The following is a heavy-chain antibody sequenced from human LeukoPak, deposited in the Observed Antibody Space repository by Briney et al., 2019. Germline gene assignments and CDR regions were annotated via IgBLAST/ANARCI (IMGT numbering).Heavy chain of an antibody. CDR2: IKSKTDGGTT. J-gene: IGHJ4*02. CDR3: TTDGAGIAAAGGSGY. V-gene: IGHV3-15*01. CDR1: RFTFSNAW. D-gene: IGHD6-13*01. Sequence: PGGSLRLSCAASRFTFSNAWMSWVRQAPGKGLEWVGRIKSKTDGGTTDYAAPVKGRFTISRDDSKNTLYLQMNSLKTEDTAVYYCTTDGAGIAAAGGSGYWGQGTLVTVSS.